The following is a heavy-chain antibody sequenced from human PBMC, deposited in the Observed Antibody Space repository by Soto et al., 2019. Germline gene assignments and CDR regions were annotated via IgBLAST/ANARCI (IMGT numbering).Heavy chain of an antibody. Sequence: PSETLSLTCTASGGSVSSGSYYWSWIRQPPGKGLEWIGYIYYSGSTNYNPSLKSRVTISVDTSKNQFSLKLSSVTAADTAVYYCARVEIAARPYYFDYWGQGTLVTVSS. CDR3: ARVEIAARPYYFDY. V-gene: IGHV4-61*01. D-gene: IGHD6-6*01. CDR1: GGSVSSGSYY. J-gene: IGHJ4*02. CDR2: IYYSGST.